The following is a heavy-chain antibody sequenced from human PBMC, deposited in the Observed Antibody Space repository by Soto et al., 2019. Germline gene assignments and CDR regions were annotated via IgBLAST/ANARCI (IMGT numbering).Heavy chain of an antibody. CDR2: VYYSGTT. J-gene: IGHJ4*02. CDR1: GGSVTSDEDY. V-gene: IGHV4-61*08. Sequence: PSETLSLTCTVSGGSVTSDEDYWTWIRQSPGKRLEWIGYVYYSGTTNYNPSLKSRVTISVDLSKNQFSLRLSSVTTADTALYYCARTTAVPNSLRSRYFFDYWGQGTLVTVSS. D-gene: IGHD4-17*01. CDR3: ARTTAVPNSLRSRYFFDY.